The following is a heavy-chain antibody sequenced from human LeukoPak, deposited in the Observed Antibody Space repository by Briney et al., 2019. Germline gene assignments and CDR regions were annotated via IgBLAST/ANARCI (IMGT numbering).Heavy chain of an antibody. CDR2: ISYDGSNK. CDR3: ARRRYSSDPYYFDY. V-gene: IGHV3-30-3*01. Sequence: GRSLRLSCAASGFTFSSYAMHWARQAPGEGLEWVAVISYDGSNKYYADSVKGRFTISRDNSKNTLYLQMNSLRAEVTAVYYCARRRYSSDPYYFDYWGQGTLVTVSS. D-gene: IGHD6-19*01. J-gene: IGHJ4*02. CDR1: GFTFSSYA.